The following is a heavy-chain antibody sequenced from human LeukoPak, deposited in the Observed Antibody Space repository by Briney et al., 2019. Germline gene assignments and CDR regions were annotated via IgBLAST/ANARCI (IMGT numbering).Heavy chain of an antibody. CDR2: IYYSGST. J-gene: IGHJ3*02. CDR3: ARDRGYYDSSGYVHDAFDI. D-gene: IGHD3-22*01. CDR1: GGSISSSSYY. Sequence: SETLSLTCTVSGGSISSSSYYWRWIRQPPGKGLEWIGCIYYSGSTYYHPSLKSQVTISVDTSKNQFSLKLSSVTAADTAVYYCARDRGYYDSSGYVHDAFDIWGQGTMVTVSS. V-gene: IGHV4-39*07.